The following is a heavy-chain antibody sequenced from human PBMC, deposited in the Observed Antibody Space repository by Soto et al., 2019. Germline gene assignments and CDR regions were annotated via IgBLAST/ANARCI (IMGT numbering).Heavy chain of an antibody. V-gene: IGHV1-69*12. CDR1: GGTFSSYA. D-gene: IGHD3-3*01. CDR2: IIPIFGTA. Sequence: QVQLVQSGAEVKKPGSSVKVSCKASGGTFSSYAISWVRQAPGQGLEWMGGIIPIFGTANYAQKFQGRVTITADESTSTAYMERSSLRSEDTAVYYCARESGYPESTGKYGMDVWGQGTTVTVSS. CDR3: ARESGYPESTGKYGMDV. J-gene: IGHJ6*02.